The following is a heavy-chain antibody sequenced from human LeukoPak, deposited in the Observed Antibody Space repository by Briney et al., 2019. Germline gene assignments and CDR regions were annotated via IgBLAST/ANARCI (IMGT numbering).Heavy chain of an antibody. V-gene: IGHV3-23*05. CDR3: ANFPPGSSLYFDF. CDR2: IYDSGSTT. CDR1: GFTFSSYA. J-gene: IGHJ4*02. Sequence: PWESLRLSCAASGFTFSSYAMSWVRQAPGKGLEWVSAIYDSGSTTYYADSVKGRFTISRDNSKNTLYLQMNSLRAEDTAVYYCANFPPGSSLYFDFWGRGTLVTVPT. D-gene: IGHD6-13*01.